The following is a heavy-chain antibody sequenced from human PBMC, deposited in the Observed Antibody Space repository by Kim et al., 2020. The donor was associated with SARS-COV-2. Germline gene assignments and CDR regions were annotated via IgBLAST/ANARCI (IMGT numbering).Heavy chain of an antibody. CDR2: ISYDGSNK. CDR3: AKGQGGYYYGMDV. Sequence: GGSLRLSCAASGFTFSSYGMHWVRQAPGKGLEWVAVISYDGSNKYYADSVKGRFTISRDNSKNTLYLQMNSLRAEDTAVYYCAKGQGGYYYGMDVWGQGTTVTVSS. CDR1: GFTFSSYG. D-gene: IGHD3-16*01. V-gene: IGHV3-30*18. J-gene: IGHJ6*02.